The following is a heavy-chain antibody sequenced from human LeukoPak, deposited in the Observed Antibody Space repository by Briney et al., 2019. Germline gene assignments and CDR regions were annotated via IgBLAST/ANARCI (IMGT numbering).Heavy chain of an antibody. Sequence: KSGGSLRLSCAASGFIFSNAWMSWVRQAPGKGLEWVGRIKAKTDGGTINYAAPVKGRFTISRDDSKDTLYLQMNSLKIEDSAVYYCATGSASYHGIDYWGQGTLVTVSS. V-gene: IGHV3-15*01. CDR1: GFIFSNAW. J-gene: IGHJ4*02. CDR3: ATGSASYHGIDY. D-gene: IGHD1-26*01. CDR2: IKAKTDGGTI.